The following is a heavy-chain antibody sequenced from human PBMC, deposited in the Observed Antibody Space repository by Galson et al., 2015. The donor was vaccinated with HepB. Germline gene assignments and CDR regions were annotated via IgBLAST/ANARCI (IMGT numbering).Heavy chain of an antibody. D-gene: IGHD6-19*01. Sequence: SLRLSCAASGFTFSNYGMQWVRQAPGKGLEWVAVISCDGSNKYYADSVKGRFTISRDNSKNTLYLQMNSLRAEDTALYYCAKDPYLYSALAGTMAGFDYWGQGTLVTVSS. CDR3: AKDPYLYSALAGTMAGFDY. CDR1: GFTFSNYG. CDR2: ISCDGSNK. V-gene: IGHV3-30*18. J-gene: IGHJ4*02.